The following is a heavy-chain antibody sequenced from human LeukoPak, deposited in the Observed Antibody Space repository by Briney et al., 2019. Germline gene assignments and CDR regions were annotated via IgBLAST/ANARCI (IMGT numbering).Heavy chain of an antibody. Sequence: ASVKVSCKASVYTFTDYYMHWVRQAPGQGLEWMGWINPSSGGTNYAQKFQGMVAMTRDTSISTAYMELNRLRSDDTAVYYCASGFMGYDRSGYYDDAFDIWGQGTMVTVSS. V-gene: IGHV1-2*02. D-gene: IGHD3-22*01. J-gene: IGHJ3*02. CDR2: INPSSGGT. CDR1: VYTFTDYY. CDR3: ASGFMGYDRSGYYDDAFDI.